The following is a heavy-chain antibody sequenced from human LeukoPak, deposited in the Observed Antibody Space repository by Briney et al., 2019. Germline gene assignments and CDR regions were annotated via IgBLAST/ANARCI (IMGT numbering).Heavy chain of an antibody. J-gene: IGHJ5*02. D-gene: IGHD3-3*01. CDR1: GGSISSYY. Sequence: SETLSLTCTVSGGSISSYYWSWIRQPPGKGLEWIGEINHSGSTNYNPSLKSRVTISVDMSKNQFSLKLGSVTAADTAVYYCARRRSGHNWFDPWGQGTLVTVSS. CDR2: INHSGST. CDR3: ARRRSGHNWFDP. V-gene: IGHV4-34*01.